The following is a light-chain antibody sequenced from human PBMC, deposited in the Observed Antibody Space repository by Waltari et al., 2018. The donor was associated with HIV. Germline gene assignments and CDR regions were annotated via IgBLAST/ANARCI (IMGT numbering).Light chain of an antibody. J-gene: IGKJ2*03. CDR2: GSS. V-gene: IGKV3-15*01. CDR1: QSVNTN. Sequence: EIVMTQSPATLSVSPGERATLSCRASQSVNTNLAWYQQQPGQAPSLLIYGSSFRATGIPARFSGSGSGTDFTLTISSLQSEDFAVYYCQQYNNWPLYSFGQGTKLEIK. CDR3: QQYNNWPLYS.